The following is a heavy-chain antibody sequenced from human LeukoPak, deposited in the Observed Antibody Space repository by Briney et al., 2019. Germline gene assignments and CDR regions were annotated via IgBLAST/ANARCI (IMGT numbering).Heavy chain of an antibody. CDR2: ISYDGSNK. Sequence: GGSLRLSCAASGFTFSSYGMHWVRQAPGKGLEWVAVISYDGSNKYYADSVKGRFTISRDNSKNTLYLQMSSLRAEDTAVYYCARGSSDWYADYWGQGTLVTVSS. D-gene: IGHD6-19*01. CDR3: ARGSSDWYADY. V-gene: IGHV3-30*03. CDR1: GFTFSSYG. J-gene: IGHJ4*02.